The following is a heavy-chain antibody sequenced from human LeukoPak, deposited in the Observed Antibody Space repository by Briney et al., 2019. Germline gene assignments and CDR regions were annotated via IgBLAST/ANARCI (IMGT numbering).Heavy chain of an antibody. CDR2: ISDGAKTI. CDR1: GFTFSSYE. V-gene: IGHV3-48*03. CDR3: ARDPLYTSGWYYFDY. J-gene: IGHJ4*02. D-gene: IGHD6-19*01. Sequence: GGSLRLSCAASGFTFSSYEMNWVRQAPGKGLEWGSYISDGAKTIYYADSVKGRFTISRDNAKNSLYLQMNRLRAEDTAVYYCARDPLYTSGWYYFDYWGQGTLVTVSS.